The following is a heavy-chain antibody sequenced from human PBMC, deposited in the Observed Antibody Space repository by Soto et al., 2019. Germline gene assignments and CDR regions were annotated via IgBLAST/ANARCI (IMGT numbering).Heavy chain of an antibody. V-gene: IGHV4-34*01. Sequence: QVQLQQWGAGLLKPSETLSLTCAVYGGSFSGYYWSWIRQPPGKGLEWIGEINHSGSTNYNPSLKSRVTKSVDTSKNQFSLKLSSVTAADTAVYYCARGRIAAAGGLNYWGQGTLVTVSS. D-gene: IGHD6-13*01. CDR1: GGSFSGYY. J-gene: IGHJ4*02. CDR3: ARGRIAAAGGLNY. CDR2: INHSGST.